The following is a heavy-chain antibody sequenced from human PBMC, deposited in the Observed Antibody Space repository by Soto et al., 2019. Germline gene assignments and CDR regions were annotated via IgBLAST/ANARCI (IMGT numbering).Heavy chain of an antibody. CDR2: IYYSGST. CDR1: GGSISSSSYY. V-gene: IGHV4-39*07. J-gene: IGHJ4*02. Sequence: SETLSLTCTVSGGSISSSSYYWGWIRQPPGKGLEWIGSIYYSGSTYYNPSLKSRVTISVDTSKNQFSLKLSSVTAADTAVYYCARVSGTGDFDYWGQGTLVTVSS. D-gene: IGHD1-7*01. CDR3: ARVSGTGDFDY.